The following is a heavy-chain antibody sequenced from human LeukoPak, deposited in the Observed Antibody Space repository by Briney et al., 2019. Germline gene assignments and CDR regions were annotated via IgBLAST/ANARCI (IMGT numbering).Heavy chain of an antibody. CDR2: IKSKTDGGTT. D-gene: IGHD1-26*01. CDR1: GFTFSNAW. Sequence: GGSLRLSCAASGFTFSNAWMSWVRQAPGKGLEWVGRIKSKTDGGTTDYAAPVKGRFTISRDDSKNTLYLQMNSLKTEDTAVYYCTSSGSYPGYAFDIWGQGTMVTVSS. J-gene: IGHJ3*02. V-gene: IGHV3-15*01. CDR3: TSSGSYPGYAFDI.